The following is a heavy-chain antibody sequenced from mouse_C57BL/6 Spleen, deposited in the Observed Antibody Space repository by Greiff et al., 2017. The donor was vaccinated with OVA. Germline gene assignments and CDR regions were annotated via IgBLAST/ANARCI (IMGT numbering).Heavy chain of an antibody. Sequence: EVQLQQSGPELVKPGASVKMSCKASGYTFTDYNMHWVKQSHGKSLEWIGYINPNNGGTSYNQKFKGKATLTVNKSSSTAYMELRSLTSEDSAVYYCAREGLLSAWFAYWGQGTLVTVSA. CDR2: INPNNGGT. CDR1: GYTFTDYN. J-gene: IGHJ3*01. D-gene: IGHD2-1*01. CDR3: AREGLLSAWFAY. V-gene: IGHV1-22*01.